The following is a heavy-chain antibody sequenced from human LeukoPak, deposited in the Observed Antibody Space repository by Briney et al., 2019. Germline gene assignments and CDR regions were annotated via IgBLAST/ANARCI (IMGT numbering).Heavy chain of an antibody. Sequence: GGYLRLSCAASGSTFSSYSMNWVRQAPGKGLEWVSSISSSSSYIYYADSVKGRFTISRDNAKNSLYLQMNSLRAEDTAVYYCARGPLSYFDYWGQGTLVTVSS. J-gene: IGHJ4*02. CDR2: ISSSSSYI. CDR1: GSTFSSYS. CDR3: ARGPLSYFDY. V-gene: IGHV3-21*01.